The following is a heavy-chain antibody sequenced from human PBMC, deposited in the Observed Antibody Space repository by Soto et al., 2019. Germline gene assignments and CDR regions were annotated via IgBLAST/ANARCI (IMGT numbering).Heavy chain of an antibody. CDR3: ARDLEYSSSVNGY. CDR1: GGTFSSYT. J-gene: IGHJ4*02. Sequence: GASVKVSCKASGGTFSSYTISWVRQAPGQGLEWMGRIIPILGIANYAQKFQGRVTITADKSTSTAYMELSSLRSEDTAVYYCARDLEYSSSVNGYWGQGTLVTVSS. CDR2: IIPILGIA. D-gene: IGHD6-6*01. V-gene: IGHV1-69*04.